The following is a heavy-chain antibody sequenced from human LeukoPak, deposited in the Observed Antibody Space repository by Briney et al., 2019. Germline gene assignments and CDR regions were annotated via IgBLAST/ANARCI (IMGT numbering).Heavy chain of an antibody. V-gene: IGHV4-31*03. J-gene: IGHJ4*02. CDR2: IYYSGST. CDR3: ARDSGYGSGNFDY. D-gene: IGHD3-10*01. Sequence: NSSETLSLTCTVSGGSISSGGYYWSWIRQHPGKGLEWIGYIYYSGSTYYNPSLKSRVTISVDTSKNQFSLKLSSVTAADTAVYYCARDSGYGSGNFDYWGQGTLVTVSS. CDR1: GGSISSGGYY.